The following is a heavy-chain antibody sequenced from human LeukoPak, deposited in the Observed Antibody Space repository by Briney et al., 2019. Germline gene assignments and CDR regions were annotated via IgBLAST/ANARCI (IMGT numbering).Heavy chain of an antibody. J-gene: IGHJ4*02. CDR1: GFTFSSYG. CDR2: ISSSSSTI. CDR3: ANTFRGNFDY. D-gene: IGHD3-10*01. V-gene: IGHV3-48*04. Sequence: PGGSLRLSCAASGFTFSSYGMHWVRQAPGKGLEWVSYISSSSSTIYYADSVKGRFTISRDNAKNSLYLQMNSLRAEDTAVYYCANTFRGNFDYWGQGTLVTVSS.